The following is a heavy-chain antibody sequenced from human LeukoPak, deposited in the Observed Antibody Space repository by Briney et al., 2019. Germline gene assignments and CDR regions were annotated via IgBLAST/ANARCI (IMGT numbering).Heavy chain of an antibody. Sequence: SQTLSLTCTVSGGSISSGSYHWSWIRQLPGKGLEWIGYIHYSGSTYYNPSLKSRVTISVDTSKNQFSLKLTSVTAADTAVYYCARSSGYMSYWGQGTLVTVSS. J-gene: IGHJ4*02. V-gene: IGHV4-30-4*08. CDR1: GGSISSGSYH. CDR2: IHYSGST. CDR3: ARSSGYMSY. D-gene: IGHD3-22*01.